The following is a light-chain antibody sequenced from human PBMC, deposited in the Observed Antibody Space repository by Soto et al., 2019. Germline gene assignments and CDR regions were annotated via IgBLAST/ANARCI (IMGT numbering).Light chain of an antibody. J-gene: IGKJ1*01. V-gene: IGKV3-20*01. CDR3: QQFGSSPWT. Sequence: EIVLTQSPGTLSLSPGERATLSCRASQSVSSSYFAWYQQKPGQAPRLLIYGASSRATGIPDRFSGSGSGTDFTLTISRLEPEDFAVYYCQQFGSSPWTFGQGTKVGIK. CDR2: GAS. CDR1: QSVSSSY.